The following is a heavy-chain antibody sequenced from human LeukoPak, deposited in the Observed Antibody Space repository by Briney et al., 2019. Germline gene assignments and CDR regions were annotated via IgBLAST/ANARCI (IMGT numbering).Heavy chain of an antibody. Sequence: GGSLRLSCAASGFTFSSYGMHWVRQAPGKGLEWVAVISYDGSNKYYADSVKGRFTISRDSSKNTLYLQMNSLRAEDTAVYYCAKDRIQLFSLLNYWGQGTLVTVSS. J-gene: IGHJ4*02. D-gene: IGHD5-18*01. CDR2: ISYDGSNK. V-gene: IGHV3-30*18. CDR3: AKDRIQLFSLLNY. CDR1: GFTFSSYG.